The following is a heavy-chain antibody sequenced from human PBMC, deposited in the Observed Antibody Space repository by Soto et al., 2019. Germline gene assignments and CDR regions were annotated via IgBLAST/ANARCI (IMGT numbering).Heavy chain of an antibody. D-gene: IGHD4-4*01. CDR1: GYTFTSYG. J-gene: IGHJ4*02. Sequence: ASVKVSCKASGYTFTSYGISWVRQAPGQGLEWMGWISAYNGNTNYAQKLQGRVTMTTDTSTSTAYMELRSLRSDDTAVYYCAIGARHDYSKRGLGDYWGQGTLVTVSS. CDR3: AIGARHDYSKRGLGDY. CDR2: ISAYNGNT. V-gene: IGHV1-18*01.